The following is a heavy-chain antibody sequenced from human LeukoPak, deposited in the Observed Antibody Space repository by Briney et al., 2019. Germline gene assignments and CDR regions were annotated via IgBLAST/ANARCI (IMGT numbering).Heavy chain of an antibody. CDR2: ISGSSSYI. Sequence: GGSLRLSCVASGFTFSSSSMNWVRQVPGKGLQWVSSISGSSSYIYYADSAQGRLTISRDNAENSLFLQMNSLTAEDTAVYYCARDLGYNYGHYLSLDLWGQGTLVTVSS. CDR1: GFTFSSSS. CDR3: ARDLGYNYGHYLSLDL. D-gene: IGHD5-18*01. J-gene: IGHJ5*02. V-gene: IGHV3-21*01.